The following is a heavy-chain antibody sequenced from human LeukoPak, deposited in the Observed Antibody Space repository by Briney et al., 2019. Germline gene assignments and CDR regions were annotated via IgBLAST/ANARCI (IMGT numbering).Heavy chain of an antibody. Sequence: SVKVSCKASGYTFTGYYMHWVRQAPGQGLEWMGGIIPIFGTANYAQKFQGRVTITADESTSTAYMELSSLRSEDTAVYYCARLLNYYDSSGYYYVPGYYFDYWGQGTLVTVSS. CDR2: IIPIFGTA. CDR1: GYTFTGYY. D-gene: IGHD3-22*01. CDR3: ARLLNYYDSSGYYYVPGYYFDY. J-gene: IGHJ4*02. V-gene: IGHV1-69*13.